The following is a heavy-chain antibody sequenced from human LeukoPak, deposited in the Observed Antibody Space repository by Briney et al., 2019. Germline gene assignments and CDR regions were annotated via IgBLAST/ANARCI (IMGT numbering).Heavy chain of an antibody. CDR1: GGTFSSYT. Sequence: SVKVSCKASGGTFSSYTISWVRQAPGKGLEWMGRIIPILGIANYAQKFQGRVTITADKSTSTAYMELSSLRSEDTAVYYCATPVRGIKGFDYWGQGTLVTVSS. CDR2: IIPILGIA. CDR3: ATPVRGIKGFDY. V-gene: IGHV1-69*02. J-gene: IGHJ4*02. D-gene: IGHD3-10*01.